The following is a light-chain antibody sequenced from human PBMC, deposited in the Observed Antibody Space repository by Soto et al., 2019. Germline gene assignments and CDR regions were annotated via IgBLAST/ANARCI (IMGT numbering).Light chain of an antibody. J-gene: IGKJ1*01. Sequence: EIVLTQSPATLYLSPGERATLSCRASQSVSSYLAWYQQKPGQAPRLLIYDASNRATGIPARFSGSGSGTDFTLTISSLEPEDFAVYYCQQRSNWPPWTFGQGTKA. CDR1: QSVSSY. V-gene: IGKV3-11*01. CDR3: QQRSNWPPWT. CDR2: DAS.